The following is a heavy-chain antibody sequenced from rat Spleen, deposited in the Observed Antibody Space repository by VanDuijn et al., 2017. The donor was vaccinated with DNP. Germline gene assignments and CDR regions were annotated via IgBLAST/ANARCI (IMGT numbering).Heavy chain of an antibody. CDR3: ARQGLVVITTYFDY. Sequence: EVQLVESGGGLVQPGRSLKLSCAASGFTFSDYYMAWVRQAPTRGLAWVAYIGSDGYAPYYGVSVKGRFTISRDNAKSTLYLQMNSLRSEDMATYYCARQGLVVITTYFDYWGQGVMVTVSS. D-gene: IGHD1-12*02. J-gene: IGHJ2*01. CDR2: IGSDGYAP. V-gene: IGHV5-22*01. CDR1: GFTFSDYY.